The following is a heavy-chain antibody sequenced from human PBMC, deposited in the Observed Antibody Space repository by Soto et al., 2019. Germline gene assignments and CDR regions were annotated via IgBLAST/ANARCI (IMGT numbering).Heavy chain of an antibody. D-gene: IGHD2-21*02. CDR2: ISPAIGST. CDR1: GYVFSSAF. V-gene: IGHV1-46*04. CDR3: AREVNTVIMPGDTEDYSGLDV. Sequence: QVQLVQSGAEVKKPGASVKVSCKASGYVFSSAFIHWVRQAPGQGLEWMGMISPAIGSTTYAHNLHGRIAVTRDMSTATVYMDLSSLTSADTTIYYCAREVNTVIMPGDTEDYSGLDVWGQGTTVIVSS. J-gene: IGHJ6*02.